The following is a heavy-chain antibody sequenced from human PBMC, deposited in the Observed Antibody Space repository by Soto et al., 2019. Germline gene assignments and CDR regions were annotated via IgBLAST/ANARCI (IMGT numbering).Heavy chain of an antibody. Sequence: QLQLQEYGSGLVKPSQTLSLTCAVSGGSISSGGYSWSWIRQPPGKGLEWIGYIYHSGSTYYNPSLKSRVTISGDRSKNQFSLKLSSVTAADTAVYYCARGQVVAAQHWGQGTLVTVSS. CDR1: GGSISSGGYS. CDR2: IYHSGST. CDR3: ARGQVVAAQH. V-gene: IGHV4-30-2*01. D-gene: IGHD2-15*01. J-gene: IGHJ4*02.